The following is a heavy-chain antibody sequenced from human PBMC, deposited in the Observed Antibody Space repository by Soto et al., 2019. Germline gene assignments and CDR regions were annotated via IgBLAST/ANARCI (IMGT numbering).Heavy chain of an antibody. CDR2: INHRGST. D-gene: IGHD2-15*01. Sequence: PSETLSLTCAVYGGSLSGYHWSWIRQPPGKGLEYIGEINHRGSTNYNPSLKNRVTISVDTSKNQFSLKLSSVTAADTAVYYCARRRVAATLNFDSWGQGTLVTVSS. CDR1: GGSLSGYH. CDR3: ARRRVAATLNFDS. V-gene: IGHV4-34*01. J-gene: IGHJ4*02.